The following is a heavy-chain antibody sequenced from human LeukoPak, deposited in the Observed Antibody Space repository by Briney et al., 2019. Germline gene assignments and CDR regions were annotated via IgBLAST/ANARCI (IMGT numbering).Heavy chain of an antibody. D-gene: IGHD1-26*01. V-gene: IGHV3-30*18. Sequence: PGGSLRLSCAASGFTFTTYAMHWVRQAPGKGLEWVAVISYDGGNQKYADSVRGRFTISRDNYKDTLYLQMNSLRAEDTAVYFCAKVYYKTYYYYGMDVWGLGTTVTVSS. CDR3: AKVYYKTYYYYGMDV. CDR1: GFTFTTYA. J-gene: IGHJ6*02. CDR2: ISYDGGNQ.